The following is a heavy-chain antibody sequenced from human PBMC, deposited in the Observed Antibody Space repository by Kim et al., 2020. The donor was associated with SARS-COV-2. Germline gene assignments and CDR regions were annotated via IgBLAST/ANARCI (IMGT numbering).Heavy chain of an antibody. CDR3: ARYCSSTSCYANWFDP. CDR1: GYTFTSYG. V-gene: IGHV1-18*01. Sequence: ASVKVSCKASGYTFTSYGISWVRQAPGQGLEWMGWISAYNGNTNYAQKLLGRVTMTTDTSTSTAYMELRSLRSDDTAVYYCARYCSSTSCYANWFDPWGQGTLVTVSS. CDR2: ISAYNGNT. D-gene: IGHD2-2*01. J-gene: IGHJ5*02.